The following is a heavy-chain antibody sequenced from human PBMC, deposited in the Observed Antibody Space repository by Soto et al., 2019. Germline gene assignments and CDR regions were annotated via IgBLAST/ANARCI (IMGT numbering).Heavy chain of an antibody. J-gene: IGHJ4*02. CDR2: LYWDDDK. CDR3: AHRVLRTVFGLVTTTAIYFDF. V-gene: IGHV2-5*02. D-gene: IGHD3-3*01. Sequence: QITLNESGPTQVKPRQTLTLTCTFSGFSLTTSGVGVGWLRQSPGKAPEWLALLYWDDDKRYSPSLKSRLTITKDTSKNQVVLTMADLDPADTATYYCAHRVLRTVFGLVTTTAIYFDFWGQGTPVAVSS. CDR1: GFSLTTSGVG.